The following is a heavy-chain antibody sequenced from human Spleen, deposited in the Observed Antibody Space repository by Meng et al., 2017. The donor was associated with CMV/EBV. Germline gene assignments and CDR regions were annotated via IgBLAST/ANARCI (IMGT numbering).Heavy chain of an antibody. CDR3: ARAIDYDILTGYFGFDP. Sequence: QGELQQWGEGLLKPSEALSLTWAVYGGSFSGYYWSWIRQPPEKGLEWIGEINHSGSTNYNPSLKSRVTISVDTSKNQFSLKLSSVTAADTAVYYCARAIDYDILTGYFGFDPWGQGTLVTVSS. V-gene: IGHV4-34*01. CDR2: INHSGST. J-gene: IGHJ5*02. D-gene: IGHD3-9*01. CDR1: GGSFSGYY.